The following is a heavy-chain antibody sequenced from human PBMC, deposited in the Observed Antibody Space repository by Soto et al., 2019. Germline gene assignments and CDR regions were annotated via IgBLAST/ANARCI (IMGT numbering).Heavy chain of an antibody. CDR1: GFTFISNY. Sequence: EVQLVESGGGLVQPGGSLGLSCAASGFTFISNYMMWVRQAPGKGLEWVSLTYTAGTTYYADSVKGRFSSSRDNSKNTLYLQMNSLRAEDTAVYYCATSGSKPRFDFWGQGTLVTVSA. CDR2: TYTAGTT. D-gene: IGHD1-26*01. CDR3: ATSGSKPRFDF. V-gene: IGHV3-66*01. J-gene: IGHJ4*02.